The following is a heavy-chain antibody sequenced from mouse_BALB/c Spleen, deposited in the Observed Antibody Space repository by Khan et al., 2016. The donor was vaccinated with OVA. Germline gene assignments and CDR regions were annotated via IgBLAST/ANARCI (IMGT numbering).Heavy chain of an antibody. D-gene: IGHD2-2*01. CDR3: ARVGYNGTMDC. CDR1: GFTFTNYG. J-gene: IGHJ4*01. Sequence: QIQLVQSGPELKKPGETVQISCKASGFTFTNYGMNWVKQAPGKGLKWMGWINTYTGAPTFADDFKGRFAFSLETSASTTYLQINSLKNEDTATYFGARVGYNGTMDCWGQGTSVTVSS. CDR2: INTYTGAP. V-gene: IGHV9-3-1*01.